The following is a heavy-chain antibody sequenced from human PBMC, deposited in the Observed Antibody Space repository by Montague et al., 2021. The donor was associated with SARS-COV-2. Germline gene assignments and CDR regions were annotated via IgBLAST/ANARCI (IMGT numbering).Heavy chain of an antibody. CDR3: ARHVDPCGGSCRNWYFDL. V-gene: IGHV4-39*01. Sequence: SETLSLTCTVSGGSISNILFYWGWIRQSPGKGLEWIGNIYYGGSTYYNPSLKSRVTISVDTSKNQFSLNLISVTAADTATYYWARHVDPCGGSCRNWYFDLWGRGTLVTVSS. CDR1: GGSISNILFY. D-gene: IGHD2-15*01. J-gene: IGHJ2*01. CDR2: IYYGGST.